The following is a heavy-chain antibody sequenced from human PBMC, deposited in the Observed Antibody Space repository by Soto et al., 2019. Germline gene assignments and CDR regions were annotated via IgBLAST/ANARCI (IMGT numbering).Heavy chain of an antibody. CDR3: AKLQRKHLFSPFDY. Sequence: EVQLLESGGGLVQPGGSLRLSCAASGFTFSSYAMSWVRQAPGKGLEWVSAISGSGGSTYYADSVKGRFTISRYNSKNTLSLQMTSLRAEDTAVYYCAKLQRKHLFSPFDYWGQGTLVTVSS. J-gene: IGHJ4*02. CDR2: ISGSGGST. V-gene: IGHV3-23*01. CDR1: GFTFSSYA. D-gene: IGHD3-3*02.